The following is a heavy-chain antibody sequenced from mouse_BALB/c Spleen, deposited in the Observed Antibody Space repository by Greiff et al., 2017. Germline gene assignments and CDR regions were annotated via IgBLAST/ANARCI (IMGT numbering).Heavy chain of an antibody. CDR3: ARQGGNGYPPFAY. CDR1: GFTFSSYT. CDR2: ISNGGGST. D-gene: IGHD1-2*01. J-gene: IGHJ3*01. V-gene: IGHV5-12-2*01. Sequence: DVKLVESGGGLVQPGGSLKLSCAASGFTFSSYTMSWVRQTPEKRLEWVAYISNGGGSTYYPDTVKGRFTISRDNAKNTLYLQMSSLKSEDTAMYYCARQGGNGYPPFAYWGQGTLVTVSA.